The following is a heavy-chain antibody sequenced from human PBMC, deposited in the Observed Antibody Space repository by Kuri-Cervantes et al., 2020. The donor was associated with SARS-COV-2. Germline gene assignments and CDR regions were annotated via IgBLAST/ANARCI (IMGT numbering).Heavy chain of an antibody. V-gene: IGHV3-53*01. Sequence: GESLKISCAASGFTVSSNYMSWVRQAPGKGLEWVSVIYSGGSTYYADSVKGRFTISRDNAKNSLYLQMNSLRAEDTAVYYCARDQGGYYGSGSFDYWGQGTLVTVSS. CDR2: IYSGGST. CDR1: GFTVSSNY. CDR3: ARDQGGYYGSGSFDY. J-gene: IGHJ4*02. D-gene: IGHD3-10*01.